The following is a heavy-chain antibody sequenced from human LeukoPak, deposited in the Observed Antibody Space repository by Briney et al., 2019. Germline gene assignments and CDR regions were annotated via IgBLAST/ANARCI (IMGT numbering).Heavy chain of an antibody. CDR3: ARTDGYSNLCMDV. D-gene: IGHD4-11*01. V-gene: IGHV3-48*01. CDR1: GFTFSSYS. J-gene: IGHJ6*02. CDR2: ISSSSSTI. Sequence: PGGSLRLSCAASGFTFSSYSMNWVRQAPGKGLEWVSYISSSSSTIYYAVSVKGRFTISRDNAKNSLYLQMNSLRAEDTAVYYCARTDGYSNLCMDVWGQGTTVTVSS.